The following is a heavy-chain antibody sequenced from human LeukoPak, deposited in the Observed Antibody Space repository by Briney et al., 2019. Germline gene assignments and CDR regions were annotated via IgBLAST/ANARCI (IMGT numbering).Heavy chain of an antibody. CDR1: GFTFSTYS. CDR3: AREAWFDP. CDR2: ISSSSSYM. J-gene: IGHJ5*02. V-gene: IGHV3-21*01. Sequence: GGSLRLSCAASGFTFSTYSMNWVRQAPGKGLEWVSVISSSSSYMYYADPVKGRFTISRDNAKNSLYLQMNSLRVEDTAVYYCAREAWFDPWGQGTLVTVSS.